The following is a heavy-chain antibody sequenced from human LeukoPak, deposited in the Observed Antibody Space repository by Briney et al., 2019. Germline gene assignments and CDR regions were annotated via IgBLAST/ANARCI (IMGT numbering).Heavy chain of an antibody. CDR1: GFTFSSYS. D-gene: IGHD7-27*01. CDR2: ISSSSSYI. Sequence: GGSLRLSCAASGFTFSSYSMNWVRQAPGKGLEWVSSISSSSSYIYYADSVKGRFTMSRDNAKNSRYLQMNSQRAEDTAVYYCARDQGPGAPSGMDVWGKGTTVTVSS. J-gene: IGHJ6*04. CDR3: ARDQGPGAPSGMDV. V-gene: IGHV3-21*01.